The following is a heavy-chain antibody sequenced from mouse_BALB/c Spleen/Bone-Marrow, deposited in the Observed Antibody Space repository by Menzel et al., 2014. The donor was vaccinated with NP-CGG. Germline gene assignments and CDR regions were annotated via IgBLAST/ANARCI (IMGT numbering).Heavy chain of an antibody. CDR2: IDPYSGGT. Sequence: VQLQQSGSELVKPGASVKVSCKASGYAFSNYNMYWVKQSHGKSLEWIGYIDPYSGGTYYNQKFRGKTTLTVDKSSSTAYMHLNSLTSEDSADYYCSRGVLGYLDYWGQGTTLTGSA. D-gene: IGHD4-1*01. V-gene: IGHV1S135*01. J-gene: IGHJ2*01. CDR1: GYAFSNYN. CDR3: SRGVLGYLDY.